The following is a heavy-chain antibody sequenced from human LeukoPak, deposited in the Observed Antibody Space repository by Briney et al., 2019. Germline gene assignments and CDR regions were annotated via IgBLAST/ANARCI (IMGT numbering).Heavy chain of an antibody. V-gene: IGHV3-48*02. J-gene: IGHJ4*02. D-gene: IGHD1-26*01. Sequence: GGSLILSCAASGFTFSSYSMNWVRQAPGKGLEWVSHITASGTAMFYADSVKGRFTISRDNAKNSLYLQMNSLRDEDTAVYYCASSGSYRFDYWGQGTLVTVSS. CDR3: ASSGSYRFDY. CDR2: ITASGTAM. CDR1: GFTFSSYS.